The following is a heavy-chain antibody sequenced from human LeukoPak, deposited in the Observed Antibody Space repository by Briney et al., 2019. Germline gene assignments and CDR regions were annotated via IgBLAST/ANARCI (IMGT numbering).Heavy chain of an antibody. Sequence: GGSLRLSCAASGFTFKNYWMHWVPRAPGRGLVWVSRIDHDGSGTSYADSVKGRFTVSRDNAKSTLYLQMNTLRAEDTAVYYCVRDLPQTGYSYDYWGQGTLVTVAS. CDR1: GFTFKNYW. CDR2: IDHDGSGT. J-gene: IGHJ4*02. CDR3: VRDLPQTGYSYDY. D-gene: IGHD5-18*01. V-gene: IGHV3-74*01.